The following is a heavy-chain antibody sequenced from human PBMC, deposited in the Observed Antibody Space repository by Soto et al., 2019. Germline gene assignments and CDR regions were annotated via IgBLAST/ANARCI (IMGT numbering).Heavy chain of an antibody. CDR2: ISGNGGDT. CDR1: GFTFSSRA. Sequence: EVQLLDSGGGLVQPGESLRLSCAASGFTFSSRAMPWIRQTPGKGLEWVSSISGNGGDTFYADSMKGRVTISRDNSTSTLYMQMGGLRVEATALSYCAIGVQMSWCEYWCQGSLVSVSS. J-gene: IGHJ1*01. V-gene: IGHV3-23*01. D-gene: IGHD2-8*02. CDR3: AIGVQMSWCEY.